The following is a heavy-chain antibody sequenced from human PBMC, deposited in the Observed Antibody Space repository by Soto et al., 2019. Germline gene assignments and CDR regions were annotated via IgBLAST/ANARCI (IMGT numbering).Heavy chain of an antibody. CDR2: IGGSGGNR. D-gene: IGHD4-4*01. J-gene: IGHJ4*02. Sequence: EVQLLESGGGLVEPGGSLRLSCAASGFTFNAYAMTWVRQAPGKGLEWFSAIGGSGGNRYYAASVKGRFTISRDNSKDTVDLQVNSLRVEDTAVYYCAMVASDYINAVDHWGQGILVTVSS. CDR3: AMVASDYINAVDH. V-gene: IGHV3-23*01. CDR1: GFTFNAYA.